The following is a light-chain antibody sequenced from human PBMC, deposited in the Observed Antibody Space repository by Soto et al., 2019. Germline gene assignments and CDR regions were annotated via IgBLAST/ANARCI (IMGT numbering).Light chain of an antibody. Sequence: DIQMTQSPSTLSAFVGDRVTITCRASQNIYSRLAWYQQNPGKIPKLLIYDASNLESGVPSRFSGSGSGTEFTLIISSLQPDDFATYYCQQYNFYSWTFGQGTKVEIK. CDR3: QQYNFYSWT. CDR2: DAS. J-gene: IGKJ1*01. V-gene: IGKV1-5*01. CDR1: QNIYSR.